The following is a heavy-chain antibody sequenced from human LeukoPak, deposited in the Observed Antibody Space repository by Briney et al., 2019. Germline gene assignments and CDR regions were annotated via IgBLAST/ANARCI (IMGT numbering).Heavy chain of an antibody. V-gene: IGHV3-33*01. J-gene: IGHJ3*02. CDR2: IWYDGSNK. CDR3: AREASDAFDI. CDR1: GFTFSSYD. Sequence: GRSLRLSCAASGFTFSSYDMHWVRQAPGKGLEWVALIWYDGSNKNYADSVKGRFTISRDNSKNTLFLQMNSLRAEDTAVYYCAREASDAFDIWGQGTMVTVSS.